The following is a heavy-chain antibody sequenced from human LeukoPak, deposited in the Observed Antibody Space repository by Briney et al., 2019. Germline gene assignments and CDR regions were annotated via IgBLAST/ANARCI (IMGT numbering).Heavy chain of an antibody. J-gene: IGHJ4*02. V-gene: IGHV3-21*01. CDR3: ARDISDDY. CDR1: GFTFSSYT. D-gene: IGHD1-26*01. CDR2: ISSSSPYM. Sequence: AGSLRLSCAASGFTFSSYTMNWVRQAPGRGLEWVSCISSSSPYMLYADSAKGRFTISRDNAKNSLYLQMNSLRAEDTAVYYCARDISDDYWGQGGLVSVSS.